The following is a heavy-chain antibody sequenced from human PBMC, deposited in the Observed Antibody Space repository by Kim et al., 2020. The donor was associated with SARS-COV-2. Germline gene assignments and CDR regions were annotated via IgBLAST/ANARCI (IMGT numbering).Heavy chain of an antibody. D-gene: IGHD1-20*01. Sequence: GGSLRLSCAASEFSVSTKTMTWVRQAPGKGLEWVSFIYRNGTTYYADSVKGRFTTSRDTSKNTLYLQMDNLRADDTAVYYCAGDNYNNYWYKYWGQGTLVTVSA. J-gene: IGHJ4*02. CDR2: IYRNGTT. CDR3: AGDNYNNYWYKY. V-gene: IGHV3-53*01. CDR1: EFSVSTKT.